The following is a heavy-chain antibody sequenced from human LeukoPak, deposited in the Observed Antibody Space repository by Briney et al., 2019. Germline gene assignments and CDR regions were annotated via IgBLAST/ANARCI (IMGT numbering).Heavy chain of an antibody. D-gene: IGHD6-19*01. CDR3: ATSSGWYGWAFDY. Sequence: GSLRLSCAASGFTFSDYYMSWIRQAPGKGLEWVSSISSSSSYIYYADSVKGRFTISRDNAKNSLYLQMNSLRAEDTAVYYCATSSGWYGWAFDYWGQGTLVTVSS. J-gene: IGHJ4*02. CDR1: GFTFSDYY. V-gene: IGHV3-11*06. CDR2: ISSSSSYI.